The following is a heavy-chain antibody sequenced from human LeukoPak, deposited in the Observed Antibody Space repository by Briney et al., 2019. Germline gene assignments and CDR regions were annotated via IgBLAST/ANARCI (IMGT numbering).Heavy chain of an antibody. Sequence: GGSLRLSCAASGFTFSDYYMSWIRQAPGKGLEWVSYISSSGSTIYYADSVKGRFTISRDNAKNSLYLQMNSLRAVDTAVYYCARVAGDFWSGYFGYYYYYYYMDVWGKGTTVTVSS. CDR1: GFTFSDYY. J-gene: IGHJ6*03. V-gene: IGHV3-11*01. CDR3: ARVAGDFWSGYFGYYYYYYYMDV. D-gene: IGHD3-3*01. CDR2: ISSSGSTI.